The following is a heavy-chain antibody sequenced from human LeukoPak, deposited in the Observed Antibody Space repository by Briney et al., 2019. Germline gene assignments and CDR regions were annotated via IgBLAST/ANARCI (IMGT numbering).Heavy chain of an antibody. D-gene: IGHD2-15*01. CDR1: GYTFTSYA. CDR3: ARSRGYCGGGSCYFDY. J-gene: IGHJ4*02. V-gene: IGHV1-18*01. CDR2: ISAYNGNT. Sequence: ASVKVSCKASGYTFTSYAISWVRQAPGQGLEWMGWISAYNGNTNYAQELQGRLTMTTDTSTSTAYKELRSLISDDAAVYYCARSRGYCGGGSCYFDYWGQGTLVTVSS.